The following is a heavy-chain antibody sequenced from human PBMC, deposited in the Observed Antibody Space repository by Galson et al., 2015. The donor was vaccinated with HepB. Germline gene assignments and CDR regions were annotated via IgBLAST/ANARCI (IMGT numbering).Heavy chain of an antibody. Sequence: SLRLSCAASGFTFSSYAMSWVRQAPGKGLEWVSAISGSGGSTYYADSVKGRFTISRDNSKNTLYLQMNSLRADDTAVYYCARSLPTMIVVVSAFDIWGQGTMVTVSS. D-gene: IGHD3-22*01. CDR2: ISGSGGST. CDR3: ARSLPTMIVVVSAFDI. J-gene: IGHJ3*02. V-gene: IGHV3-23*01. CDR1: GFTFSSYA.